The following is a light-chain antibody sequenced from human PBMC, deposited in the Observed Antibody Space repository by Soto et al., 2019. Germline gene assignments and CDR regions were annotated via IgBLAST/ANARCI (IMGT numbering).Light chain of an antibody. Sequence: QSVLTQPPSVSGAPGQRVTISCTGSSSNIGAGYDVHWYQQRPGTAPKVLIYDNNNRPSGVPDRFSGSKSGTSASLAITGLQAEDEADYYCHSYDVSLSGPVFGGGTKVTVL. J-gene: IGLJ2*01. V-gene: IGLV1-40*01. CDR1: SSNIGAGYD. CDR3: HSYDVSLSGPV. CDR2: DNN.